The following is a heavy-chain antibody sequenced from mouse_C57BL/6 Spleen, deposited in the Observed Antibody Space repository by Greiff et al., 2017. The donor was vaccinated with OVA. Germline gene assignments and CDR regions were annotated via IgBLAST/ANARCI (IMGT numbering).Heavy chain of an antibody. Sequence: QVQLQQPGAELVKPGASVKMSCKASGYTFTSYWITWVKQRPGQGLEWIGDIYPGSGSTNYNEKFKSKATLTVDTSSSTAYMQLSSPTSEYSAVYSCAISTYYCYSPYFDYWGQGTTLTVSS. J-gene: IGHJ2*01. CDR3: AISTYYCYSPYFDY. CDR1: GYTFTSYW. CDR2: IYPGSGST. V-gene: IGHV1-55*01. D-gene: IGHD2-12*01.